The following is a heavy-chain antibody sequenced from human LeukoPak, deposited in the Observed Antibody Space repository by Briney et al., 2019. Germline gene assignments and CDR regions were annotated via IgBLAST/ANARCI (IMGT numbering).Heavy chain of an antibody. D-gene: IGHD5-24*01. CDR3: ARQSEKPGYIDAFDI. V-gene: IGHV4-39*01. Sequence: PSETLSLTCTVSGGSISSDSHFWGWIRQPPGKGLEWIGSMYSNGRTFYNPSLKSRVTMEVDTSTNQFSLKLSSVTAADTATYYCARQSEKPGYIDAFDIWGQGTVVTVSS. CDR2: MYSNGRT. CDR1: GGSISSDSHF. J-gene: IGHJ3*02.